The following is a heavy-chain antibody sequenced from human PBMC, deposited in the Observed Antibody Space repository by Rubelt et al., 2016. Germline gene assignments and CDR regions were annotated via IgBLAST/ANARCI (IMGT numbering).Heavy chain of an antibody. V-gene: IGHV4-61*01. CDR1: GGSVSSGSYY. CDR2: IYYSGST. Sequence: QVQLQESGPGLVKPSETLSLTCTVSGGSVSSGSYYWSWIRQPPGKGLEWIGYIYYSGSTNYNPSLKSRVTISVDTSKNQFSLKRSSGTAADTAVYYCARGEYSYGYGYYFDYWGQGTLVTVSS. CDR3: ARGEYSYGYGYYFDY. J-gene: IGHJ4*02. D-gene: IGHD5-18*01.